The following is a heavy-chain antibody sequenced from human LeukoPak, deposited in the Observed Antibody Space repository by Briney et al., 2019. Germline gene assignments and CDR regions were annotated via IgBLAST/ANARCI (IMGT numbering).Heavy chain of an antibody. Sequence: SETLSLTCTVSGGSISSYYWSWIRQPPGKGLEWIGSIYYSGSTYYNPSLKSRVTISVDTSKNQFSLKLSSVTAADTAVYYCAREESIGSYQFLHDYWGQGTLVTVSS. CDR3: AREESIGSYQFLHDY. CDR2: IYYSGST. CDR1: GGSISSYY. V-gene: IGHV4-59*12. D-gene: IGHD1-26*01. J-gene: IGHJ4*02.